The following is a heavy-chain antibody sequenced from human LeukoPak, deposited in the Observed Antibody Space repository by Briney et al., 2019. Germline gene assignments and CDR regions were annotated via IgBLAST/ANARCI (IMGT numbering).Heavy chain of an antibody. CDR3: AKRSSISSGYFDF. D-gene: IGHD3-22*01. J-gene: IGHJ4*02. V-gene: IGHV3-23*01. Sequence: PGGSLRLSCAASGFTFSDYYMSWIRQAPGKGLEWVSAITGSGASTNYADSVKGRFTISRENSKNTIYLQMNSLRAEDTAMYYCAKRSSISSGYFDFWGRGTLVTVSS. CDR2: ITGSGAST. CDR1: GFTFSDYY.